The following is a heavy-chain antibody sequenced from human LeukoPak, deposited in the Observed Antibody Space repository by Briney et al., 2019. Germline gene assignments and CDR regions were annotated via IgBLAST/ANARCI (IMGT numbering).Heavy chain of an antibody. CDR3: TEDIPGTPFNY. CDR2: ISYDGSNE. CDR1: GFTFSSYG. V-gene: IGHV3-30*18. Sequence: GGSPRLSCAASGFTFSSYGMHWVRQAPGKGLEWAAVISYDGSNEYYADSVKGRFTISRDNSKSMLYLQMNSLRGEDTAVYHCTEDIPGTPFNYWGQGTLVTVSS. D-gene: IGHD1-20*01. J-gene: IGHJ4*02.